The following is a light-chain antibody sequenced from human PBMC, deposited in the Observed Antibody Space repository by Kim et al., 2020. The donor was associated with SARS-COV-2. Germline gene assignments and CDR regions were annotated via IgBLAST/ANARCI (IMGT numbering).Light chain of an antibody. CDR2: YDS. V-gene: IGLV3-21*04. J-gene: IGLJ3*02. CDR3: QVWDSSSDHRV. CDR1: NIGSKS. Sequence: PGKTARITCGGNNIGSKSVHWYQQKQGQAPVLVIYYDSDRPSGIPERFSGSNSGNTATLTISRVEAGDEADYYCQVWDSSSDHRVFGGGTKLTVL.